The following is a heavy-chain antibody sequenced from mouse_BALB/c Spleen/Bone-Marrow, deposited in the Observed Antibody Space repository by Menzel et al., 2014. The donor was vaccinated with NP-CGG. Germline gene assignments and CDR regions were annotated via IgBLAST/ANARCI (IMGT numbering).Heavy chain of an antibody. V-gene: IGHV1-9*01. CDR2: ILPGSGST. J-gene: IGHJ2*01. Sequence: VHLVESGAELMKPGASVKISCKATGYTFSSYWIEWVKRRPGHGLEWIGEILPGSGSTNYNEKFKGKATFTADTSSNTAYMQLSSLTSEDSAVYYCARSTGTWDYWGQGTTLTVSS. D-gene: IGHD4-1*02. CDR3: ARSTGTWDY. CDR1: GYTFSSYW.